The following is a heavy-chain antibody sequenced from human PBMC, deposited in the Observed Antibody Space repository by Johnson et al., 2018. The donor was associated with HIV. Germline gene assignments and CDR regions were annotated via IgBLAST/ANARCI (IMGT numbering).Heavy chain of an antibody. J-gene: IGHJ3*02. Sequence: VQLVESRGVLLQPGGSLRLSCAASGFTVSSNEMSWVRQAPGKGLEWVSSISGGSTYYADSSKGRFTISRDNSKNTLYLQMSSLRVEDTAVYCCARVRIIYSSSSHAFDIWGQGTMVTVSS. V-gene: IGHV3-38-3*01. CDR1: GFTVSSNE. CDR3: ARVRIIYSSSSHAFDI. CDR2: ISGGST. D-gene: IGHD6-6*01.